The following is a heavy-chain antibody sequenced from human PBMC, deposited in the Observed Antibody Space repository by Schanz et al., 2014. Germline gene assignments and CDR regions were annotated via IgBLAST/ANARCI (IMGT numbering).Heavy chain of an antibody. CDR3: ARAPPPYSSSPYYWYYGMDV. J-gene: IGHJ6*02. V-gene: IGHV3-30*03. CDR1: GFSFSDYG. Sequence: QVQLVESGGGVVQPGRSLRLSCAGSGFSFSDYGMHWVRQAPGRGLEWVAVISYHGSERYYADSVKGRFTISRDNSKTPVFLKMNTLRPEDTAVYFCARAPPPYSSSPYYWYYGMDVWGQGTTVTVSS. D-gene: IGHD6-6*01. CDR2: ISYHGSER.